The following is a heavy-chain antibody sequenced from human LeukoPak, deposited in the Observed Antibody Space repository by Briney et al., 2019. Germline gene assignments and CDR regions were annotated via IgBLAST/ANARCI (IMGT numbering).Heavy chain of an antibody. CDR1: GGAFSSYA. CDR2: IIPIFGTA. J-gene: IGHJ6*02. Sequence: ASVTVSCTASGGAFSSYAISWVRQAPGQGLEWMGGIIPIFGTANYAQKFQGRVTITADESTSTAYMELSSLRSEDTAVYYCARDGNNPYPYYYYGMDVWGQGTTVTVSS. V-gene: IGHV1-69*13. CDR3: ARDGNNPYPYYYYGMDV. D-gene: IGHD1-14*01.